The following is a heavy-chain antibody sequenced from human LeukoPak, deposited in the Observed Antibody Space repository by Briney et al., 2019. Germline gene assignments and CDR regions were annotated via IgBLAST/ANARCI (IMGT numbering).Heavy chain of an antibody. Sequence: PETLSLTCTVSGGSISSSSYYWGWIRQPPGKGLEWIGSIYYSGSTYYNPSLKSRVTISVDTSKNQFSLKLSSVTAADTAVYYCARQGLGAYMDVWGKGTTVTVSS. V-gene: IGHV4-39*01. D-gene: IGHD3-16*01. CDR1: GGSISSSSYY. J-gene: IGHJ6*03. CDR3: ARQGLGAYMDV. CDR2: IYYSGST.